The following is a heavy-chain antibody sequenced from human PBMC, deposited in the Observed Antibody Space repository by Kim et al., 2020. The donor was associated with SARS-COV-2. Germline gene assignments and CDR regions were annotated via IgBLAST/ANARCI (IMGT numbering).Heavy chain of an antibody. CDR2: INHSGST. Sequence: SETLSLTCAVYGGSFSGYYWSWIRQPPGKGLEWIGEINHSGSTNYNPSLKSRVTISVDTSKNQFSLKLSSVTAADTAVYYCARGPGSYSSSWSRRSYFQHWGQGTLVTVSS. CDR1: GGSFSGYY. CDR3: ARGPGSYSSSWSRRSYFQH. D-gene: IGHD6-13*01. J-gene: IGHJ1*01. V-gene: IGHV4-34*01.